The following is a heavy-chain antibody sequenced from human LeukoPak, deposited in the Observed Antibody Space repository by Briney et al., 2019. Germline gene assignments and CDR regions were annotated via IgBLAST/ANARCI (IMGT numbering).Heavy chain of an antibody. CDR2: IYPGDSDT. CDR1: GYSFTSYW. D-gene: IGHD2-2*01. Sequence: GESLKISGKGSGYSFTSYWIGWVRQMPGKGLEWMGIIYPGDSDTRYSPSFQGQVTISADKSITTASLQWSSLKASDTAMYYCARLNPAAGLDYWGQGTLVTVSS. J-gene: IGHJ4*02. V-gene: IGHV5-51*01. CDR3: ARLNPAAGLDY.